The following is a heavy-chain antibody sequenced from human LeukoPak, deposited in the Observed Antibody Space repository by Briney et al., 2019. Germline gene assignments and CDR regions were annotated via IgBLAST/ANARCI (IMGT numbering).Heavy chain of an antibody. J-gene: IGHJ4*02. D-gene: IGHD6-19*01. Sequence: PGGSLRLSCAASGFTFSSYSMNWVRLAPGKGLEWVSSISSSSSYIYYADSVKGRFTISRDNAKNSLYLQMNSLRAEDTAVYYCAREDSSGWAGVYYFDYWGQGTLVTVSS. CDR2: ISSSSSYI. CDR1: GFTFSSYS. V-gene: IGHV3-21*01. CDR3: AREDSSGWAGVYYFDY.